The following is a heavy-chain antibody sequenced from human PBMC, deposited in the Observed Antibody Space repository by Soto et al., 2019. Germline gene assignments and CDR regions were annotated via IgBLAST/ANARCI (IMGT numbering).Heavy chain of an antibody. J-gene: IGHJ6*02. CDR3: TSGSWSVVTAGYYYYYGMDV. CDR2: IRSKANSYAT. Sequence: EVQLVESGGGLVQPGGSLKLSCAASGFTFSGSAMHWVRQASGKGLEWVGRIRSKANSYATAYAASVKGRFTISRDDSQNTAYLQMNSLKTEDTAVYYCTSGSWSVVTAGYYYYYGMDVWGQGTTVTVSS. CDR1: GFTFSGSA. D-gene: IGHD2-21*02. V-gene: IGHV3-73*01.